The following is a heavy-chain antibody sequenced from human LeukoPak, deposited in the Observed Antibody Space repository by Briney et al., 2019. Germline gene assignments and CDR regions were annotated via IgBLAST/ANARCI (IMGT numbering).Heavy chain of an antibody. CDR2: IIPIFGTA. Sequence: GSSVKVSCKASGGTFSSYAISWVRQAPGQGLEWMGGIIPIFGTANYAQKFQGRVTITTDESTSTAYMELSSLTAEDTAVYYCARGGGSPLGAFDIWGQGTMVTVSS. D-gene: IGHD1-26*01. V-gene: IGHV1-69*05. J-gene: IGHJ3*02. CDR1: GGTFSSYA. CDR3: ARGGGSPLGAFDI.